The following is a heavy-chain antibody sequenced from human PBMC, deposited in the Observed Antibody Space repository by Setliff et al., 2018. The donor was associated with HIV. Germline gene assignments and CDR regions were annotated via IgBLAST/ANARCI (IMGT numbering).Heavy chain of an antibody. D-gene: IGHD4-17*01. V-gene: IGHV4-38-2*02. CDR3: ARDPRGDYGDYHFDF. CDR1: GFSISSGHY. Sequence: SETLSLTCAVSGFSISSGHYWGWIRQPPGKGLEWIGSTYHSGSTYYSPSLKSRVTISVDTSKNQFSLKLTSVTAADTAVYHCARDPRGDYGDYHFDFWGHGILVTVSS. CDR2: TYHSGST. J-gene: IGHJ4*01.